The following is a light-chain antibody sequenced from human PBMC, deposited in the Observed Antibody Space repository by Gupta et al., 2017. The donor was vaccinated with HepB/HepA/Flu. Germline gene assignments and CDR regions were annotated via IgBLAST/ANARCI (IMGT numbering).Light chain of an antibody. V-gene: IGLV2-11*01. J-gene: IGLJ3*02. CDR2: DVS. CDR1: SSDVGGYNF. Sequence: QSALTQPRSVSVSPGPSVTIACTGTSSDVGGYNFVSWYQQHPGTAPKLIIYDVSQRPSGVPSRFSGSKSGDTASRSISGLQAEDEADYYCCSLAGRYSWVFGGGTKLTVL. CDR3: CSLAGRYSWV.